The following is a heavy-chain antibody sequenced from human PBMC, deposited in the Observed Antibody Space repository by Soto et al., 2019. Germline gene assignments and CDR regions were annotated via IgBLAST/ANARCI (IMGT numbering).Heavy chain of an antibody. CDR3: ARERFQVISDGVDV. D-gene: IGHD2-21*01. Sequence: GASVKVSCKASGYTFTGYYVHWVREAPGQGLEWMGWINPETGGTSYAQKFQGGVTLSRDTSINTAYLELSSLRFDDAAVYFCARERFQVISDGVDVWGQGTMVTVSS. CDR2: INPETGGT. CDR1: GYTFTGYY. V-gene: IGHV1-2*02. J-gene: IGHJ6*02.